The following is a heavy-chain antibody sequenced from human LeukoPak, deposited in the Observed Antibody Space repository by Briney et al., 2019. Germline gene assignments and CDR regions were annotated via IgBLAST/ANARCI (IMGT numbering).Heavy chain of an antibody. J-gene: IGHJ6*02. CDR1: AFSITTGHY. CDR2: IYHSGTT. Sequence: SETLSLTCAVSAFSITTGHYWGWIRQPPGKGPEWIGTIYHSGTTYYNPSLRSRVTISVDTSKNQFSLKLSSVTGADTGVYYCARGVGMDVWGQGTTVTVSS. V-gene: IGHV4-38-2*01. CDR3: ARGVGMDV.